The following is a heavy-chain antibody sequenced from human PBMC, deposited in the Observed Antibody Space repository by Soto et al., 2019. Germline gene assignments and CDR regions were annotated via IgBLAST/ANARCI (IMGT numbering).Heavy chain of an antibody. V-gene: IGHV3-21*01. J-gene: IGHJ4*02. CDR2: ISSSSSYI. CDR3: AADIVATMDY. D-gene: IGHD5-12*01. CDR1: GFTFSSYS. Sequence: RLSCAASGFTFSSYSMNWVRQAPGKGLEWVSSISSSSSYIYYADSVKGRFTISRDNAKNSLYLQMNSLRAEDTAVYYCAADIVATMDYWGQGPLVTVSS.